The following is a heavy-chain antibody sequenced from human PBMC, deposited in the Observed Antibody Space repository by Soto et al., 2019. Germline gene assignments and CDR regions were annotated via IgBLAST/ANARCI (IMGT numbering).Heavy chain of an antibody. Sequence: ESGGGVVQPGRSLRLSCAASAFTFSGYGMHWVRQAPGKGLEWVAVIWYDGSNKDYADSVKGRFTISRDNSKNTLYLQMNSLRAEDTAVYYCARGGGYPYFDYWGQGTLVTVSS. CDR2: IWYDGSNK. J-gene: IGHJ4*02. CDR1: AFTFSGYG. D-gene: IGHD5-12*01. CDR3: ARGGGYPYFDY. V-gene: IGHV3-33*01.